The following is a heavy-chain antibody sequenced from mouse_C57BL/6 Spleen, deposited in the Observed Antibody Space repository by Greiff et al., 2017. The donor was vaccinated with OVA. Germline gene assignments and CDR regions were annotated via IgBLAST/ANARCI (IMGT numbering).Heavy chain of an antibody. Sequence: QVQLQQSGAELVKPGASVKISCKASGYAFSSYWMNWVKQRPGKGLEWIGQIYPGDGDTNYNGKFKGKATLTADKSSSTAYMQLSSLTSEDSAVYFCARHNYGSRETSFAYWGQGTLVTVSA. D-gene: IGHD1-1*01. J-gene: IGHJ3*01. CDR1: GYAFSSYW. V-gene: IGHV1-80*01. CDR3: ARHNYGSRETSFAY. CDR2: IYPGDGDT.